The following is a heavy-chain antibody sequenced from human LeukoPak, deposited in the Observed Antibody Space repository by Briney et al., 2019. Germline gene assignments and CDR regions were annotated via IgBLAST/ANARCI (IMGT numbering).Heavy chain of an antibody. CDR3: ARGGVQLALARD. D-gene: IGHD5-18*01. CDR2: IYYSGST. CDR1: GGSISSGGYY. Sequence: SETLSLTCTVSGGSISSGGYYWSWIRQHPGKGLEWIGYIYYSGSTYYNPSLKSRVTISVDTSKNQFSLKLSSVTAADTAVYYCARGGVQLALARDWGQGTLVTVSS. J-gene: IGHJ4*02. V-gene: IGHV4-31*03.